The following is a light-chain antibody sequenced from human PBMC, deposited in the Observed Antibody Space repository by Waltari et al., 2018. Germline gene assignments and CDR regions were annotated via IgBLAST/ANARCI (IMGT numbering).Light chain of an antibody. CDR2: LAS. CDR1: QSLLHTNNKNY. Sequence: DIVVTQSPDSLAVSLGERATMNCKSSQSLLHTNNKNYLAWYQLRPGQPPKLLIYLASTRESGVPGRFSGSGSGTDFTLTISGLQAEDVAVYYCQQYYSTPNTFGQGTKLEIK. V-gene: IGKV4-1*01. J-gene: IGKJ2*01. CDR3: QQYYSTPNT.